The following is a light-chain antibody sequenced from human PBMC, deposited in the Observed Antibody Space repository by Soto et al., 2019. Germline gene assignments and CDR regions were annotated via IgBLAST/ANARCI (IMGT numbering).Light chain of an antibody. CDR3: QQRSNWPPIT. Sequence: IQLTQSPSFLSASLGDRVTITCRASQGIGSYLAWYQQKPGKAPRLLIYAASTLQSGVPSRFSGSGSDTEFTLTISSLQPEDFAVYYCQQRSNWPPITFGQGTRLEIK. CDR2: AAS. CDR1: QGIGSY. V-gene: IGKV1-9*01. J-gene: IGKJ5*01.